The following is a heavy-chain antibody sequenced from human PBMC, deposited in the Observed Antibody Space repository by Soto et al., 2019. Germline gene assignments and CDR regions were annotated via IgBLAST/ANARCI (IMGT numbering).Heavy chain of an antibody. CDR1: GYSFTSYW. D-gene: IGHD6-19*01. J-gene: IGHJ5*02. V-gene: IGHV5-10-1*03. CDR3: ARFQTHIAVGDWFDP. CDR2: IDPSDSYT. Sequence: EVQLVQTGAEVKKPGESLRISCKGSGYSFTSYWISWVRQMPGKGLEWMGRIDPSDSYTNYSPSFQGHVTISADKSISTAYLQWSSLKASDTAMYYCARFQTHIAVGDWFDPWGQGTLVTVSS.